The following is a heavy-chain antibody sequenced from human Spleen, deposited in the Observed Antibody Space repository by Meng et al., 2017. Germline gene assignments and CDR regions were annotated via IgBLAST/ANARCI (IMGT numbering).Heavy chain of an antibody. CDR1: GGSISTSGYY. D-gene: IGHD6-19*01. CDR3: VRSSAWVRTGFDP. Sequence: QPQLQESGPGLVRPSAALSLTCSVSGGSISTSGYYWGWIRQPPGKGLEWIGSIGHSGFTYYTPSLKSRVTVSIDTSRNQFSLWLTSVTAADTAVYYCVRSSAWVRTGFDPWGQGTLVTVSS. J-gene: IGHJ5*02. V-gene: IGHV4-39*01. CDR2: IGHSGFT.